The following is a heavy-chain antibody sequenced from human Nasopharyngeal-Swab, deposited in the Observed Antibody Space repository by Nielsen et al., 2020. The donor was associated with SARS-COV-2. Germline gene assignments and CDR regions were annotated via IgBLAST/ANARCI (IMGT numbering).Heavy chain of an antibody. D-gene: IGHD3-22*01. CDR2: ISSSGSTI. CDR3: ARDQAYYYDSSGYAYFDY. V-gene: IGHV3-48*03. J-gene: IGHJ4*02. Sequence: GESLKISCAASGFTFSSYEMNWVRQAPGKGLEWVSYISSSGSTIYYADSVKGRFTTSRDNAKNSLYLQMNSLRAEDTAVYYCARDQAYYYDSSGYAYFDYWGQGTLVTVSS. CDR1: GFTFSSYE.